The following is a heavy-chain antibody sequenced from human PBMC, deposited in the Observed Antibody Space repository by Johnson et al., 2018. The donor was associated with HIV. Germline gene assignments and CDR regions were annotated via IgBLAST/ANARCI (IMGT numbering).Heavy chain of an antibody. J-gene: IGHJ1*01. CDR2: ISGSGGST. CDR3: ARDGPTYYNFWSGIKGGDSVRGLLGLRWAM. Sequence: VQLVESGGGLVQPGGSLRLSCAASGFTFSSYAMRWVRQAPGKGLEWVSVISGSGGSTYYADSVKGRFTNSRDNSKNSLYLQMNSLRAEDTAVYYCARDGPTYYNFWSGIKGGDSVRGLLGLRWAMWG. CDR1: GFTFSSYA. V-gene: IGHV3-23*04. D-gene: IGHD3-3*01.